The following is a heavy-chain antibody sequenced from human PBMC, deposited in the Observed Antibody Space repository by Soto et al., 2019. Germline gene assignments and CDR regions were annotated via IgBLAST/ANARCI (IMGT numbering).Heavy chain of an antibody. Sequence: TLSLTCAVSGCSISSGGYSWSWIRQPPGKGLEWIGYIYHSGSTYYNPSLKSRVTISVDRSKNQFSLKLSSVTAADTAVYYCARGASGYSGYESYYYYYGMDVWGQGTTVTVSS. CDR1: GCSISSGGYS. J-gene: IGHJ6*02. CDR2: IYHSGST. V-gene: IGHV4-30-2*01. CDR3: ARGASGYSGYESYYYYYGMDV. D-gene: IGHD5-12*01.